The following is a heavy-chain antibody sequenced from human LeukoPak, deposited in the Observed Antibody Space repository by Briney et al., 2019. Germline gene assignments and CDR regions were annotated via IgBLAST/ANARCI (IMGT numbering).Heavy chain of an antibody. CDR1: GGSITSSNYY. Sequence: SETLSLTCTVSGGSITSSNYYWGWIRQPPGKGLEWIATIYYTEITYYHPSLKSRVTISVDTSKNHLSLKLSSVTAADTAVYFCARRQGGGCFDYWGQGTLVSVSS. J-gene: IGHJ4*02. CDR3: ARRQGGGCFDY. V-gene: IGHV4-39*01. CDR2: IYYTEIT. D-gene: IGHD2-21*01.